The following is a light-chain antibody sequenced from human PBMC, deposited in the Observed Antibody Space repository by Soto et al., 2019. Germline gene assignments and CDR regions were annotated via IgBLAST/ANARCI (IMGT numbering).Light chain of an antibody. CDR3: QGYDISSGT. J-gene: IGKJ1*01. Sequence: DIQMTQSPSMLSASVGDRVTIACRASQSIRRWLAWYQQKPGKAPKLLIFDASTLESGVPSRFSGAGFGTEFSLTINNLQPDDFATYYCQGYDISSGTFGQGTKVDIK. CDR2: DAS. CDR1: QSIRRW. V-gene: IGKV1-5*01.